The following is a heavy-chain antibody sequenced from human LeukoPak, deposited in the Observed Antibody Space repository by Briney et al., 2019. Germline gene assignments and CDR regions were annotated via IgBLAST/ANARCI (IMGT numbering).Heavy chain of an antibody. CDR2: INHSGST. CDR3: ARGLYAGYYYYYYMDV. D-gene: IGHD3-10*01. J-gene: IGHJ6*03. V-gene: IGHV4-34*01. CDR1: GGSFSGYY. Sequence: SETLSPTCTVYGGSFSGYYWSWIRQPPGKGLEWIGEINHSGSTNYNPSLKSRVTISVDTSKNQFSLKLSSVTAADTAVYYCARGLYAGYYYYYYMDVWGKGTTVTVSS.